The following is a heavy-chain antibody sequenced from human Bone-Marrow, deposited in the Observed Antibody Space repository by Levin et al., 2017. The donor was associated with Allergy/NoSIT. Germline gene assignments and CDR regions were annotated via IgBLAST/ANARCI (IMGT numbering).Heavy chain of an antibody. Sequence: GGSLRLSCAASGFNFRAYAMHWVRQAPGKGLEWLAIISFDGTNKYSADSVKGRFTVSRDNSNNTLHLEMHGLRTTDTAVYYCARDGALDTEGSSVDYWGRGTQVTVSS. CDR2: ISFDGTNK. CDR3: ARDGALDTEGSSVDY. CDR1: GFNFRAYA. J-gene: IGHJ4*02. D-gene: IGHD1-1*01. V-gene: IGHV3-30*04.